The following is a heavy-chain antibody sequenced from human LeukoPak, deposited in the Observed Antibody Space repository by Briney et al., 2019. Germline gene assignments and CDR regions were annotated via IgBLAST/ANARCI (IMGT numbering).Heavy chain of an antibody. D-gene: IGHD6-19*01. CDR2: ISSTSNYI. CDR1: GFTFSTYA. J-gene: IGHJ4*02. CDR3: VRGASGWSLGY. Sequence: GGSLRLSCAASGFTFSTYAISWVRQAPGKGLEWVSCISSTSNYIFYADSVRGRFAISRDNAKNSLYLQMDSLRAEDTAVYYCVRGASGWSLGYWGQGSLVTVSS. V-gene: IGHV3-21*01.